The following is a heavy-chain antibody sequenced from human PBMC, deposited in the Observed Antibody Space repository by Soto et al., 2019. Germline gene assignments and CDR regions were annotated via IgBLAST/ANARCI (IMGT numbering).Heavy chain of an antibody. CDR2: IIPIFGTT. CDR3: ARPRTVATTKGYDY. V-gene: IGHV1-69*13. CDR1: GGTFSNYP. D-gene: IGHD1-1*01. J-gene: IGHJ4*02. Sequence: SVKVSCKASGGTFSNYPISWVRQAPGQGLEWMGAIIPIFGTTNYAQNFQDRVTITADESASTACMELNSLTSADTALYYCARPRTVATTKGYDYWGQGTLVTVSS.